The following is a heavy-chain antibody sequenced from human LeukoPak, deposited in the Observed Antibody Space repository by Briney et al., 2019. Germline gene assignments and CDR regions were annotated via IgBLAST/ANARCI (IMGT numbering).Heavy chain of an antibody. CDR2: ISSSSSYI. CDR1: GFTFSSYS. CDR3: AKDRSQLVPVYYFDY. D-gene: IGHD6-6*01. V-gene: IGHV3-21*01. J-gene: IGHJ4*02. Sequence: PGGSLRLSCAASGFTFSSYSMNWVRQAPGKGLEWVSSISSSSSYIYYADSVKGRFTISRDNAKNSLYLQMNSLRAEDTAVYYCAKDRSQLVPVYYFDYWGQGTLVTVSS.